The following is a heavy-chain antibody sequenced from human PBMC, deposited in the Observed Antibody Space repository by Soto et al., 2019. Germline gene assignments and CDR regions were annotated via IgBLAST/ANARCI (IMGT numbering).Heavy chain of an antibody. CDR2: ISGHNCVT. CDR3: ARNQGGYGIFDD. CDR1: GYTFTSSG. V-gene: IGHV1-18*04. J-gene: IGHJ4*02. Sequence: QVPLVQSGPEVKKPEASVKVSCKTSGYTFTSSGISWVRQAPGQGPEWMGWISGHNCVTNFPRNFQDRVTLTIDSSTTTAYMEVRSLSFADTAIYYCARNQGGYGIFDDWGQGTLVTVSS. D-gene: IGHD5-12*01.